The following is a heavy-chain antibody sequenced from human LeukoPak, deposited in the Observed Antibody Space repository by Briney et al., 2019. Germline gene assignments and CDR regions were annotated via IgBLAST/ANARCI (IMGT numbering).Heavy chain of an antibody. J-gene: IGHJ5*02. D-gene: IGHD2-2*01. V-gene: IGHV1-2*02. CDR1: GYTFTGYY. CDR3: ARGVVVPAARYNWFDP. Sequence: ASVKVSCKASGYTFTGYYMHWVRRAPGQGLEWMGWINPNSGGTNYAQKFQGRVTMTRDTSISTAYMELSRLRSDDTAVYYCARGVVVPAARYNWFDPWGQGTLVTVSS. CDR2: INPNSGGT.